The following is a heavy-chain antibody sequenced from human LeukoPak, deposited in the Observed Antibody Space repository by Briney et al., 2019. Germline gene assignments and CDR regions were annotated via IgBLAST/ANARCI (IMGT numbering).Heavy chain of an antibody. V-gene: IGHV3-30-3*01. D-gene: IGHD3-10*01. Sequence: GGSLRLSCAASGFTFSSYAMHWARQAPGKGLEWVAVISYDGSNKYYADSVKGRFTISRDNSKNTLYLQMNSLRAEDTAVYYCARGVTMVRGVITNWGQGTLVTVSS. CDR2: ISYDGSNK. CDR1: GFTFSSYA. CDR3: ARGVTMVRGVITN. J-gene: IGHJ4*02.